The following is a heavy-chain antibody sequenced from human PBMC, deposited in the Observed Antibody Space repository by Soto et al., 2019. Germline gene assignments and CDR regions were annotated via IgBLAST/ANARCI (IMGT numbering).Heavy chain of an antibody. Sequence: SETLSLTCTVSGGSISSGDYYWSWIRQPPGKGLEWIGYIYYSGSTYYNPSLKSRVTISVDTSKNQFSLKLSSVTAADTAVYYCARNDILTGYHGGNFFDYCGQGTLVTVS. CDR1: GGSISSGDYY. J-gene: IGHJ4*02. CDR2: IYYSGST. CDR3: ARNDILTGYHGGNFFDY. V-gene: IGHV4-30-4*01. D-gene: IGHD3-9*01.